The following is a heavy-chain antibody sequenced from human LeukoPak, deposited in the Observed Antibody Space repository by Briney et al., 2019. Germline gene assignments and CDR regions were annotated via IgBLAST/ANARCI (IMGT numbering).Heavy chain of an antibody. Sequence: PGKSLRLSCTASGFTFSSYAMHWVRRAPGKGLEWVAFISYEGSDKYYADSVKGRFTISRDNSKNTVYLQMNSLRPEDTAVYYCAKSKIPAAVIPFDPWGQGSLVTVSP. D-gene: IGHD6-13*01. CDR1: GFTFSSYA. V-gene: IGHV3-30*04. J-gene: IGHJ5*02. CDR3: AKSKIPAAVIPFDP. CDR2: ISYEGSDK.